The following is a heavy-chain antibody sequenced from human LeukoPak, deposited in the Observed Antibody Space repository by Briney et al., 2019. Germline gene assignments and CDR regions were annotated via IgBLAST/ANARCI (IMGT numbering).Heavy chain of an antibody. CDR3: ASLVPPSGYSSSWYRGYFDY. CDR1: GGSISSYY. CDR2: IYTSGST. D-gene: IGHD6-13*01. J-gene: IGHJ4*02. Sequence: SETLSLTCTVSGGSISSYYWSWIRQPAGKGLEWIGRIYTSGSTNYNPSLKSRVTMSVDTSKNQFPLKLSSVTAADTAVYYCASLVPPSGYSSSWYRGYFDYWGQGTLVTVSS. V-gene: IGHV4-4*07.